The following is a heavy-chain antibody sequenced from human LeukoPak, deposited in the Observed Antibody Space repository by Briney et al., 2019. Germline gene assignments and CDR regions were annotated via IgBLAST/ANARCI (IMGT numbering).Heavy chain of an antibody. Sequence: SETLSLTCTVSGGSISSYYWSWIRQPPGMGLEWIGYIYYSGSTNYNPSLKSRVTISVDTSKNQFSLKLSSVTAADTAVYYCARHESSFGDFWSGYRFDYWGQGTLVTVSS. V-gene: IGHV4-59*08. CDR3: ARHESSFGDFWSGYRFDY. CDR1: GGSISSYY. D-gene: IGHD3-3*01. CDR2: IYYSGST. J-gene: IGHJ4*02.